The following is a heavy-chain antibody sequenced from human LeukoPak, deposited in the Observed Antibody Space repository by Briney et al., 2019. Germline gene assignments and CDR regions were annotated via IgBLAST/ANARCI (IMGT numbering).Heavy chain of an antibody. Sequence: PSETLSLTCAVYGGSFSGYYWSWIRQPPGKGLEWIGEINHSGSTNYNPSLKSRVTISVDTSKNQFSLKLSSVTAADTAVYYCARGRWLLGAFDIWGQGTMVTVSS. J-gene: IGHJ3*02. CDR3: ARGRWLLGAFDI. CDR1: GGSFSGYY. V-gene: IGHV4-34*01. D-gene: IGHD5-18*01. CDR2: INHSGST.